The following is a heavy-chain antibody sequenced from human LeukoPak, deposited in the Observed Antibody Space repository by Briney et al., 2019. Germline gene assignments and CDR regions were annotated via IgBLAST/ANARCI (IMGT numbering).Heavy chain of an antibody. CDR2: LSASGA. Sequence: GGSLRLSCAASGFSFSTFAMAWVRQAPGKGLEWVSGLSASGANTHSVRGRFTISRDNFKNTLNLQMSNLRAEDTAVYYCAKARHSSDWYGEASDSWGQGTLVIVSS. CDR3: AKARHSSDWYGEASDS. D-gene: IGHD6-19*01. J-gene: IGHJ4*02. V-gene: IGHV3-23*01. CDR1: GFSFSTFA.